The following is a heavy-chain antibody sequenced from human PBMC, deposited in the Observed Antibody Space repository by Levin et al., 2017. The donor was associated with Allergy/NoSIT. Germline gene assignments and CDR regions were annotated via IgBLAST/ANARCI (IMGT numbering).Heavy chain of an antibody. V-gene: IGHV4-39*01. CDR3: ARTDFDWLLAFDY. D-gene: IGHD3-9*01. J-gene: IGHJ4*02. CDR2: IYYSGST. Sequence: SQTLSLTCTVSGGSISSSSYYWGWIRQPPGKGLECIVSIYYSGSTSYNPSLQSRVTISVDTSQNQFSLKLSYVNAADTDVYYCARTDFDWLLAFDYWGQGTLVTVSS. CDR1: GGSISSSSYY.